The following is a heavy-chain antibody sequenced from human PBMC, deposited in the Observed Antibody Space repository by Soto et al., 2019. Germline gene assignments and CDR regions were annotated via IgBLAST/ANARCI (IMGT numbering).Heavy chain of an antibody. Sequence: QVQLQESGPGLVKPSETLSLTCTVSGGSISSYYWSWIRQPPGKGLEWIGYIYYSGSTNYNPSLXRRVXIXLDTSQNQFSLKLSSVTAADTAVYYCARRYGASFDYWGQGTLVTVSS. V-gene: IGHV4-59*01. CDR2: IYYSGST. J-gene: IGHJ4*02. CDR3: ARRYGASFDY. D-gene: IGHD4-17*01. CDR1: GGSISSYY.